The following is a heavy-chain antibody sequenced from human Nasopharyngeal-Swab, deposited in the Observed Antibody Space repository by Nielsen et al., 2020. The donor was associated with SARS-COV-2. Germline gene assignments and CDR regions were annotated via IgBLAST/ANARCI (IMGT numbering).Heavy chain of an antibody. V-gene: IGHV4-34*01. CDR3: AREDTAMGEIFDY. J-gene: IGHJ4*02. CDR2: INHSGST. Sequence: GSLRLSCAVYGGSFSGYYWSWIRQPPGKGLEWIGEINHSGSTNYNPSLKSRVTISVDTSKNQFSLKLSSVTAADTAVYYRAREDTAMGEIFDYWGQGTLVTVSS. CDR1: GGSFSGYY. D-gene: IGHD5-18*01.